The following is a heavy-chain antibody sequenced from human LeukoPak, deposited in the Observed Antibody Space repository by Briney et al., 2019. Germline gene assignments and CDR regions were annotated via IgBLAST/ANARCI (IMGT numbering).Heavy chain of an antibody. V-gene: IGHV1-2*02. CDR2: INPNTGVK. D-gene: IGHD4-17*01. CDR1: GGTFSSYA. J-gene: IGHJ5*02. CDR3: ARGDYGRADP. Sequence: ASVKVSCKASGGTFSSYAISWVRQAPGQGLEWMGLINPNTGVKKFAQKFQGRVTMSRDTSISTAYMELNRLTSDDTAVYYCARGDYGRADPWGQGSLITVSS.